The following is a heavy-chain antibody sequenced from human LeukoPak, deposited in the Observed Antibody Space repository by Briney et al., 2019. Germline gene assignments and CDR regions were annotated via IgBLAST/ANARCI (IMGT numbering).Heavy chain of an antibody. CDR2: ISGSGGST. Sequence: PGGSLRLSCAAPGFTFSSYAMSWVRQAPGKGLEWVSAISGSGGSTYYADSVKGRFTISRDNSKNTLYLQMNSLRAEDTAVYYCAKDPFGFWSGYWDYSGQGTLVTVSS. D-gene: IGHD3-3*01. J-gene: IGHJ4*02. CDR1: GFTFSSYA. V-gene: IGHV3-23*01. CDR3: AKDPFGFWSGYWDY.